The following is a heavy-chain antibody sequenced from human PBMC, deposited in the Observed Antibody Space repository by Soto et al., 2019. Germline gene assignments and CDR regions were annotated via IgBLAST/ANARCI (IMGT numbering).Heavy chain of an antibody. CDR3: AAPFILSSFDP. D-gene: IGHD2-21*01. CDR2: IYSGGST. Sequence: LRLSCAASGFTVSSNYMSWVRQAPGKGLEWVSVIYSGGSTYYADSVKGRFTISRDNSKNTLYLQMNSLRAEDTAVYYCAAPFILSSFDPWGQGTLVTVSS. CDR1: GFTVSSNY. V-gene: IGHV3-53*01. J-gene: IGHJ5*02.